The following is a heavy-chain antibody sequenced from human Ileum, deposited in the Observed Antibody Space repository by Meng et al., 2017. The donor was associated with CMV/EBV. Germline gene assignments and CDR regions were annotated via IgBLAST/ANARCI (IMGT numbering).Heavy chain of an antibody. D-gene: IGHD2-15*01. CDR2: INHSGST. V-gene: IGHV4-34*01. Sequence: SETLSLPCAVYGGSFSGYYWSWIRQPPGKGLEWIGEINHSGSTNYNPSLKSRVTIPVDTSKNQFSLKLSAVTAADTAVYYCARAVCSGGSCYYYYGMDVWGQGTTVTVSS. J-gene: IGHJ6*02. CDR3: ARAVCSGGSCYYYYGMDV. CDR1: GGSFSGYY.